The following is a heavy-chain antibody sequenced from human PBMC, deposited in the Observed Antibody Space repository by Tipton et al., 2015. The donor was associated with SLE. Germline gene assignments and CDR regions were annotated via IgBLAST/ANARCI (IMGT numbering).Heavy chain of an antibody. Sequence: TLSLTCTVSGGSVSSGGYYWSWIRQHPGKGLEWIGYIYNSGGTDYSPSLKSRVTISADTSKNQFSLKLSSVTAADTAVYYCARGGVGGYDYFDYWSQGTLVTVSS. CDR3: ARGGVGGYDYFDY. D-gene: IGHD5-12*01. CDR1: GGSVSSGGYY. V-gene: IGHV4-31*03. CDR2: IYNSGGT. J-gene: IGHJ4*02.